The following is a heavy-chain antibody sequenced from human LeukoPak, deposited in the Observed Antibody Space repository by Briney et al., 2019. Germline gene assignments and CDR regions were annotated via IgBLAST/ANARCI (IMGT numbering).Heavy chain of an antibody. CDR3: ARLSRVLRYFDWLGPLFLWPDY. CDR2: IYPGDSDT. Sequence: GESLKISCKGSGYSFTSYWIGWVRQMPGKGLEWMGIIYPGDSDTRYSPSFQGQVTISADKSISTAYLQWSSLKASDTAMYYCARLSRVLRYFDWLGPLFLWPDYWGQGTLVTVSS. J-gene: IGHJ4*02. V-gene: IGHV5-51*01. D-gene: IGHD3-9*01. CDR1: GYSFTSYW.